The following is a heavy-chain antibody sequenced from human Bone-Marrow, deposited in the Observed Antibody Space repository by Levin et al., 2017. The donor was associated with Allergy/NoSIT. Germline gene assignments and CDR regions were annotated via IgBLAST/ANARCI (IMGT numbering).Heavy chain of an antibody. V-gene: IGHV3-21*01. CDR2: ISSSSSYI. D-gene: IGHD6-19*01. CDR3: ATSEAYSSGWSPLDY. Sequence: PGGSLRLSCAASGFTFSSYSMNWVRQAPGKGLEWVSSISSSSSYIYYADSVKGRFTISRDNAKNSLYLQMNSLRAEDTAVYYCATSEAYSSGWSPLDYWGQGTLVTVSS. J-gene: IGHJ4*02. CDR1: GFTFSSYS.